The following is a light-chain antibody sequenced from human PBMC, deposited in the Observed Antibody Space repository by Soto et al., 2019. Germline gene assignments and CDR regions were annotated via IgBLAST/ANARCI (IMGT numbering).Light chain of an antibody. J-gene: IGLJ2*01. CDR1: SSDVGGYNY. V-gene: IGLV2-11*01. CDR3: CSYAGSFVV. CDR2: DVN. Sequence: QSALTQPRSVSGSPGQSVTISCTGTSSDVGGYNYVSWYRQHPANAPKLMIYDVNKRPSGVPDRFSGSKSDNAASLTISGLQAEDKADYYCCSYAGSFVVFGGGTKLTVL.